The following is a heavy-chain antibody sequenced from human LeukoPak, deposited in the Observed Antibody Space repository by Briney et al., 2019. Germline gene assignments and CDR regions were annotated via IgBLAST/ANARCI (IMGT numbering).Heavy chain of an antibody. J-gene: IGHJ5*02. D-gene: IGHD6-13*01. Sequence: SETLSLTCAVSGGSISSSNWWSWVRQPPGKGLEWIGEIYHSGSTNYIPSLKSRVTISVDKSKNQFSLKLSSVTAADTAVYYCARHVTLTGIPLRQPNWFDPWGQGTLVTVSS. V-gene: IGHV4-4*02. CDR3: ARHVTLTGIPLRQPNWFDP. CDR1: GGSISSSNW. CDR2: IYHSGST.